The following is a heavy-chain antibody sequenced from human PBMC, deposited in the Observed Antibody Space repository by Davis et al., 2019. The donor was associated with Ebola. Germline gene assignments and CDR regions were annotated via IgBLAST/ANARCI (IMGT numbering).Heavy chain of an antibody. V-gene: IGHV3-23*01. CDR2: ISGSGGST. Sequence: PGGSLRLSCAASGFTFSSYAMTWVRQAPGKGLEWVSAISGSGGSTYYADSVKGRFTISRDNSKNTLYLQMNSLRAKDTAVYYCANLDYGDNSGFDYRGQGTLVTVSS. D-gene: IGHD4-23*01. CDR1: GFTFSSYA. CDR3: ANLDYGDNSGFDY. J-gene: IGHJ4*02.